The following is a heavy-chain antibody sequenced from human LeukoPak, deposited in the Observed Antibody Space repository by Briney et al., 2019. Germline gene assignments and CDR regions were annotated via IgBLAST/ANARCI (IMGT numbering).Heavy chain of an antibody. V-gene: IGHV1-3*01. J-gene: IGHJ3*02. CDR3: ARVIGARYCSSTSCPDAFDI. D-gene: IGHD2-2*01. CDR1: GYTFTSYA. CDR2: INAGNGNT. Sequence: ASVKASCKASGYTFTSYAMHWVRQAPGQRLEWMGWINAGNGNTKYSQKFQSRVTITRDTSASTAYMELSSLRSEDTAVYYCARVIGARYCSSTSCPDAFDIWGQGTMVTVSS.